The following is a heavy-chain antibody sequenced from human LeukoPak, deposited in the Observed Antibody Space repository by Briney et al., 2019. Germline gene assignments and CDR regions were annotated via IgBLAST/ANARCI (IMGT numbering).Heavy chain of an antibody. CDR1: EFTVSTNY. Sequence: GGSLRLSCAASEFTVSTNYMSWVRQAPGKGLEWVSAISGSGGSTYYADSVKGRFTISRDNSKNTLYLQMNSLRAEDTAVYYCAKTPIYSGSFRYYFDYWGQGTLVTVSS. V-gene: IGHV3-23*01. D-gene: IGHD1-26*01. CDR2: ISGSGGST. CDR3: AKTPIYSGSFRYYFDY. J-gene: IGHJ4*02.